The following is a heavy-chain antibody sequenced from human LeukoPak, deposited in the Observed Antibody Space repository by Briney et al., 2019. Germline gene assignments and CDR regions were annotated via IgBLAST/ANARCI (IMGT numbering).Heavy chain of an antibody. D-gene: IGHD3-10*01. Sequence: SETLSLTCTVSGGSISSGSYYWSWIRQPAGKGLEWIGRIYTSGSTNYNPSLKSRVTISVDTSKNQFSLKLSSVTAADMAVYYCARENMVRGVTFDYWGQGTLVTVSS. V-gene: IGHV4-61*02. J-gene: IGHJ4*02. CDR3: ARENMVRGVTFDY. CDR2: IYTSGST. CDR1: GGSISSGSYY.